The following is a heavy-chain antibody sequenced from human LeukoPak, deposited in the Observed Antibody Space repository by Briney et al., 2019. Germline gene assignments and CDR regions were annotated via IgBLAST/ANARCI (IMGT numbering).Heavy chain of an antibody. D-gene: IGHD2-15*01. CDR1: AGSISSYY. CDR3: ARFGSEAFDI. J-gene: IGHJ3*02. Sequence: SETLSLTCTVSAGSISSYYWSWIRQPPGKGLEWIGYIYYSGSTNYNPSLKSRVTISVDTSKNQFSLKLSSVTAADTAVYYCARFGSEAFDIWGQGTMVTVSS. CDR2: IYYSGST. V-gene: IGHV4-59*01.